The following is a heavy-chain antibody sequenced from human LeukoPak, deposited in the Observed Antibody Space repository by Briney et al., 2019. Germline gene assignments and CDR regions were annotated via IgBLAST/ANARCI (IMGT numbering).Heavy chain of an antibody. D-gene: IGHD3-3*01. CDR2: INHDGSST. V-gene: IGHV3-74*01. Sequence: GGSLRLSCATSGFTFTTFWMHWVRQAPGKGLGWVSRINHDGSSTNYADSVKGRFTISRDNAKNSLYLQMNSLRAEDTAVYYCARELGGVDYDFWSGYKIWGKGTTVTVSS. CDR1: GFTFTTFW. J-gene: IGHJ6*04. CDR3: ARELGGVDYDFWSGYKI.